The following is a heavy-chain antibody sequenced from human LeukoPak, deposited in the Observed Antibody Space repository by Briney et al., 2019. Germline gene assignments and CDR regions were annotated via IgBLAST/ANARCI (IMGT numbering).Heavy chain of an antibody. Sequence: SETLSLTCTVSGGSISSYYWSWIRQPAGKGLEWIGRIYTSGSTNYNPSLKSRVTMSVDTSKNQFSLKLSSVTAADTAVYYCARDRVVPAGDWFDPWGQGTLVTVSS. CDR3: ARDRVVPAGDWFDP. J-gene: IGHJ5*02. CDR1: GGSISSYY. V-gene: IGHV4-4*07. CDR2: IYTSGST. D-gene: IGHD2-2*01.